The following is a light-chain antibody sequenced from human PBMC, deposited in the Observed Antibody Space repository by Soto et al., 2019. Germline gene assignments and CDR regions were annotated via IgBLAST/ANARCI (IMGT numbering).Light chain of an antibody. CDR1: QSVSSN. V-gene: IGKV3-15*01. CDR3: QQYNNGRT. CDR2: GAS. J-gene: IGKJ1*01. Sequence: EIVMMQSPATLSVSQGERATLSCRASQSVSSNLAWYQQKPGQAPRLLIYGASTRATGIPARFSGSGSGTEFTLTISSLQSEDFAVYYCQQYNNGRTFGQGTKVDIK.